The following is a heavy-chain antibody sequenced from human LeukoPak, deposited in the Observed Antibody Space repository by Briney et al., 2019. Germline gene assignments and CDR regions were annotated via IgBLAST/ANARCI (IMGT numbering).Heavy chain of an antibody. CDR3: ARGGKWLRSSHFDY. Sequence: PGGSLRLSCAASGFTFSNAWMSWIRQPPGKGLEWIGYIYYSGSTNYNPSLKSRVTISVDTSKNQFSLKLSSVTAADTAVYYCARGGKWLRSSHFDYWGQGTLVTVSS. CDR2: IYYSGST. D-gene: IGHD5-12*01. CDR1: GFTFSNAW. J-gene: IGHJ4*02. V-gene: IGHV4-59*01.